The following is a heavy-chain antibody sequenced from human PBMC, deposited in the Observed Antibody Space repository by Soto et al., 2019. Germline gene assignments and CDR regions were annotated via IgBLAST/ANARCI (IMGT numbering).Heavy chain of an antibody. V-gene: IGHV4-39*01. Sequence: QLQLQESGPGLVKPSETLSLTCTVSGGSISSSSYYWGWIRQPPGKGLEWIGSIYYSGSTYYNPSLRLRVTIPVDTSKNQFSLKLSSVTAADSAVYYCARHTPAISISDHWGQGTLVTVSS. D-gene: IGHD2-15*01. J-gene: IGHJ4*02. CDR3: ARHTPAISISDH. CDR2: IYYSGST. CDR1: GGSISSSSYY.